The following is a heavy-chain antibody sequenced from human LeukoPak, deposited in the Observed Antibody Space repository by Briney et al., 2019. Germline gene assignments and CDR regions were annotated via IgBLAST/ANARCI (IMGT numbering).Heavy chain of an antibody. CDR3: ASQHYGGVYWIDY. D-gene: IGHD4-23*01. CDR2: TYHSGST. Sequence: SETLSLTCTVSGGSISSGGYYWSWIRQPPGKGLEWIGYTYHSGSTYYNPSLKSRVTISVDRSKNQFSLKLSSVTAADTAVYYCASQHYGGVYWIDYWGQGTLVTVSS. CDR1: GGSISSGGYY. J-gene: IGHJ4*02. V-gene: IGHV4-30-2*01.